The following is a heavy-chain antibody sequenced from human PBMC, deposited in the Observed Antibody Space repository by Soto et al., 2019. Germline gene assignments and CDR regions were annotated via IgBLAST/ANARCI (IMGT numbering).Heavy chain of an antibody. V-gene: IGHV1-69*13. CDR3: ATVREVVTAIVRGYYGMDV. J-gene: IGHJ6*02. D-gene: IGHD2-21*02. Sequence: SVKVSCKASGGTFSSYAISWVRQAPGQGLEWMGGIIPIFGTANYAQKFQGRVTITADESTSTAYMELSSLSSEDTAVYYCATVREVVTAIVRGYYGMDVWGQGTTVTVSS. CDR2: IIPIFGTA. CDR1: GGTFSSYA.